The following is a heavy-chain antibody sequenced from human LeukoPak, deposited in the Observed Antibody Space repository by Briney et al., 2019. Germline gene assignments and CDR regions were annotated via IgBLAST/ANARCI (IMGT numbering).Heavy chain of an antibody. CDR3: ARARYYYDSSGIFDY. V-gene: IGHV4-59*01. CDR1: GGSISSYY. Sequence: SETLSLTCTVSGGSISSYYWSCIRQPPGKGLEWIGYIYYSGSTNYNPSLKSRVTISVDTSKNQFSLKLSSVTAADTAVYYCARARYYYDSSGIFDYWGQGTLVTVSS. J-gene: IGHJ4*02. CDR2: IYYSGST. D-gene: IGHD3-22*01.